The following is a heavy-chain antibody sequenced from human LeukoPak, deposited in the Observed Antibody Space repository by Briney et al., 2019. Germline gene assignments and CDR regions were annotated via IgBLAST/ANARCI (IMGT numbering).Heavy chain of an antibody. D-gene: IGHD2-15*01. J-gene: IGHJ4*02. CDR1: GFNFINYW. V-gene: IGHV3-7*01. Sequence: PGGSLRLSCAASGFNFINYWMSWVRQAPGKGLEWVANVKEDGTTKQYVDSVKGRLTISRDNAKNSLHLQMDSLRAEDTAAYYCVSQEVVPHWGQGTLVSVSS. CDR3: VSQEVVPH. CDR2: VKEDGTTK.